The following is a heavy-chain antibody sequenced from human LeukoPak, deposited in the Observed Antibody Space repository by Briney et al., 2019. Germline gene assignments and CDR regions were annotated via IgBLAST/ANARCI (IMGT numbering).Heavy chain of an antibody. Sequence: PSETLSHTCTVSGGSISRYYWSWIRQPPGKGLEWIGYIYTSGSTNYNPSLKSRVTISVDTSKNQFSLKLSSVTAADTAVYYCARQGPYYYGSGSYYYYYMDVWGKGTTVTISS. CDR3: ARQGPYYYGSGSYYYYYMDV. CDR1: GGSISRYY. V-gene: IGHV4-59*08. J-gene: IGHJ6*03. D-gene: IGHD3-10*01. CDR2: IYTSGST.